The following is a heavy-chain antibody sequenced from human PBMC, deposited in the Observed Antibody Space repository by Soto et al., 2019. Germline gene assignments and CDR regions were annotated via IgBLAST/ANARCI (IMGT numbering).Heavy chain of an antibody. V-gene: IGHV4-4*02. Sequence: QVHLEEAGPGLGRPSGTLSLTCNVSGVPISSYYWWTWVRPTPGKGVEGIGEIYHNGRTNYNPSLKSRVSLSVDKSKNQFSLNLQSLTAADTAVYYCARGTLIGSSTRNWFDPWGQGTQVTVSS. J-gene: IGHJ5*02. D-gene: IGHD3-10*01. CDR3: ARGTLIGSSTRNWFDP. CDR2: IYHNGRT. CDR1: GVPISSYYW.